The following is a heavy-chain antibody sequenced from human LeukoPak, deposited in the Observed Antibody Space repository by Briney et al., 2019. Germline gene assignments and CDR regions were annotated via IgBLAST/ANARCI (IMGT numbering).Heavy chain of an antibody. D-gene: IGHD7-27*01. CDR3: ARDGDGDYYYYMDV. CDR2: ISFDGSNK. V-gene: IGHV3-30*03. CDR1: GFTFRTFG. Sequence: GGSLRLSCAASGFTFRTFGMHWVRQAAGKGLEWVSVISFDGSNKYYADSVKGRFTISRDNSKNTLYLQMNSLRAEDTAVYYCARDGDGDYYYYMDVWGKGTTVTISS. J-gene: IGHJ6*03.